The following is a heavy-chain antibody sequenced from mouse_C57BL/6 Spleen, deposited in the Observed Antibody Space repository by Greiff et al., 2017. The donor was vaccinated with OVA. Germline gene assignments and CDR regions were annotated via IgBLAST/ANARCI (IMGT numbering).Heavy chain of an antibody. J-gene: IGHJ4*01. CDR3: AREGKDYDYAMDY. V-gene: IGHV3-6*01. CDR1: GYSITSGYY. D-gene: IGHD2-4*01. CDR2: ISYDGSN. Sequence: EVKLMESGPGLVKPSQSLSLTCSVTGYSITSGYYWNWIRQFPGNKLEWMGYISYDGSNNYNPSLKNRISITRDTSKNQFFLKLNSVTTEDTATYYCAREGKDYDYAMDYWGQGTSVTVSS.